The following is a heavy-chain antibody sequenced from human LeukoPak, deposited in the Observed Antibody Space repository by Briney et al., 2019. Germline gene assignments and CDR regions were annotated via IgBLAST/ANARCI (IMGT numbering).Heavy chain of an antibody. D-gene: IGHD6-19*01. Sequence: SETLSLTCTVSGGSISSYYWSWIRQPPGKGLEWIGYIYYSGSTNYNPSLKSRVTISVDTSKNQFSLKLSSVTAADTAVYYCASSKTNGDSSGWYAWFDPWGQGTLVTVSS. CDR3: ASSKTNGDSSGWYAWFDP. V-gene: IGHV4-59*01. J-gene: IGHJ5*02. CDR1: GGSISSYY. CDR2: IYYSGST.